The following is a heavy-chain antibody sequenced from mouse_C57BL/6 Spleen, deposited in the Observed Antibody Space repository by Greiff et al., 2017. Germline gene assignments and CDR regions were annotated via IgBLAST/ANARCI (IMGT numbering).Heavy chain of an antibody. D-gene: IGHD3-2*02. CDR1: GYAFTNYL. J-gene: IGHJ2*01. CDR3: AGRQLRVPCHY. V-gene: IGHV1-54*01. Sequence: QVQLQQSGAELVRPGTSVQVSCKASGYAFTNYLIEWVKQRPGQGLEWIGVINPGSGGTNYNEKFKGKATLTADKSSSTAYMQLSSLTSEYSAVYFYAGRQLRVPCHYWRPGTTLTVSS. CDR2: INPGSGGT.